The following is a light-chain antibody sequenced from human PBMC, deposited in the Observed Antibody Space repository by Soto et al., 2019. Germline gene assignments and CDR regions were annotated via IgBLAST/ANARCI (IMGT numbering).Light chain of an antibody. CDR2: SNN. CDR3: EAWDDSLSGYV. J-gene: IGLJ1*01. CDR1: GSNIGSNT. Sequence: QSVLTQPPSASGTPGQRVSISCSGSGSNIGSNTVNWYQQLPGTAPKLLMYSNNQRPSGVPDRFSGSKSGTSASLAISGLQSEDVADYYCEAWDDSLSGYVFGTGTIVTVL. V-gene: IGLV1-44*01.